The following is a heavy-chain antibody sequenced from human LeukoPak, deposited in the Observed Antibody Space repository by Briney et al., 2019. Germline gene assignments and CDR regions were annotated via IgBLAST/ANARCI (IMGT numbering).Heavy chain of an antibody. D-gene: IGHD3-22*01. CDR2: ISGSGGST. J-gene: IGHJ3*02. CDR3: AKDEDDSSGYYYVDAFDI. Sequence: GGSLRLSCAASGFTVSSNYMSWVRQAPGKGLEWVSAISGSGGSTCYADSVKGRFTISRDNSKNTLYLQMNSLRAEDTAVYYCAKDEDDSSGYYYVDAFDIWGQGTMVTVSS. CDR1: GFTVSSNY. V-gene: IGHV3-23*01.